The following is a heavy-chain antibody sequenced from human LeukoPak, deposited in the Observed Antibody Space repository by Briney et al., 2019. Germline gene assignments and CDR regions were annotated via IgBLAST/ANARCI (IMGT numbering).Heavy chain of an antibody. Sequence: PSETLSLTCTVSGYSISSGYYWGWIRQPPGKGLEWIGEINHSGSTNYNPSLKSRVTISVDTSKNQFSLKLSSVTAADTAVYYCARVSGGDLDYWGQGTLVTVSS. CDR1: GYSISSGYY. D-gene: IGHD2-21*02. V-gene: IGHV4-38-2*02. J-gene: IGHJ4*02. CDR2: INHSGST. CDR3: ARVSGGDLDY.